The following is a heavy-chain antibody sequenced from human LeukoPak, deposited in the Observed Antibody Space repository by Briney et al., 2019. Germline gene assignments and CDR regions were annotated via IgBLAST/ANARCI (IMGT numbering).Heavy chain of an antibody. D-gene: IGHD6-13*01. CDR2: IYSGGST. CDR3: AKLPSRIAAAEQADY. J-gene: IGHJ4*02. CDR1: GFTVSSNY. V-gene: IGHV3-53*01. Sequence: GGSLRLSCAASGFTVSSNYMSWVRQAPGKGLEWVSVIYSGGSTYYADSVKGRFTISRDNSKNTLYLQMNSLRAEDTAVYYCAKLPSRIAAAEQADYWGQGTLVAVSS.